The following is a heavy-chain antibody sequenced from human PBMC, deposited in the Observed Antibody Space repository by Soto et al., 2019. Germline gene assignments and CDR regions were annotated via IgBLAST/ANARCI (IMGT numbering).Heavy chain of an antibody. D-gene: IGHD3-16*01. CDR3: AISTYDYKFYYYGTDV. J-gene: IGHJ6*02. CDR2: TIPILGIT. Sequence: ASVKVSCKASGGTFNSHTISWVRLAPGQGLEWMGRTIPILGITNYAQNFQDRLTLTADTSTRTASMELSSLRSEDTAVYYCAISTYDYKFYYYGTDVWGQGTTVTVSS. CDR1: GGTFNSHT. V-gene: IGHV1-69*02.